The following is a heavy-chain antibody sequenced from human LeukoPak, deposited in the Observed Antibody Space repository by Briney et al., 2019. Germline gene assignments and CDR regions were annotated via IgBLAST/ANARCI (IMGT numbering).Heavy chain of an antibody. Sequence: GESLKISCKGSGYTFANYWIGWVRQMPGKGLEWMGIIYPDNSNTRYSPSFQGQVTISADKSISTAYLQWSSLKASDTAMYYSARFAYSSDYFPGHYWGQGTLVTVSS. CDR1: GYTFANYW. J-gene: IGHJ4*02. V-gene: IGHV5-51*01. CDR3: ARFAYSSDYFPGHY. CDR2: IYPDNSNT. D-gene: IGHD3-22*01.